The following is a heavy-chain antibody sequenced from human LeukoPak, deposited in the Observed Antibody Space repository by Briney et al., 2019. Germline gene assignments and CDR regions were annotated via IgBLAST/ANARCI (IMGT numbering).Heavy chain of an antibody. J-gene: IGHJ4*02. Sequence: PSETLSLTCTVAGYSISSDYYWGWIRQPPGKGLEWIGSIHHSGSTYYNPSLKSRVTISVDTSKNQFSLKLSSVTAADTAVYYCARHGDTAMVPFDYWGQGTLVTVSS. V-gene: IGHV4-38-2*02. D-gene: IGHD5-18*01. CDR3: ARHGDTAMVPFDY. CDR1: GYSISSDYY. CDR2: IHHSGST.